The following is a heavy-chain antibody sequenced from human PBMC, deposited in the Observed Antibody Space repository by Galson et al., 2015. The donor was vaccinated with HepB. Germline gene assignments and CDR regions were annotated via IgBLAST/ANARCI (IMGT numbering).Heavy chain of an antibody. CDR1: GDSIRSHY. V-gene: IGHV4-59*11. CDR2: IYNSGST. D-gene: IGHD3-22*01. J-gene: IGHJ4*01. Sequence: SETLSLTCSVSGDSIRSHYWSWIRQPPGKGLEWIGNIYNSGSTNYNPSLKSRVTISVGTSKNQFSLELSSVTAADTAVYYCAGHYYDTSGYYEKAFDYWGQEPWSPSPQ. CDR3: AGHYYDTSGYYEKAFDY.